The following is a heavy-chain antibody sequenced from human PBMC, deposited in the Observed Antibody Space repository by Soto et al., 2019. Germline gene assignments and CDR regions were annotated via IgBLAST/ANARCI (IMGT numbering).Heavy chain of an antibody. V-gene: IGHV1-46*01. CDR3: ARDVPSSTYGPDPRMDV. D-gene: IGHD4-17*01. Sequence: ASVKVSCKASGYTFTSYYMHWVRQAPGQGLEWMGIINPSGGSTSYAQKFQGRVTMTRDTSTSTVYMELSSLRSEDTAVYYCARDVPSSTYGPDPRMDVWGQGTTVTVSS. CDR2: INPSGGST. J-gene: IGHJ6*02. CDR1: GYTFTSYY.